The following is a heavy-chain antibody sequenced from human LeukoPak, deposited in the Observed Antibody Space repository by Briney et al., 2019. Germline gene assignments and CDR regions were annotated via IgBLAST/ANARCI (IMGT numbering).Heavy chain of an antibody. Sequence: SETLSLTCTVSGGSISSGSYYWSWIRQPPGTGLEWIGSIYYSGSTYYNLSLKSRVTISVDTSKNQFSLKLSSVTAADTAVYYCARPSYDSSGYDPPDAFDIWGQGTMVTVSS. CDR3: ARPSYDSSGYDPPDAFDI. CDR1: GGSISSGSYY. D-gene: IGHD3-22*01. CDR2: IYYSGST. J-gene: IGHJ3*02. V-gene: IGHV4-39*01.